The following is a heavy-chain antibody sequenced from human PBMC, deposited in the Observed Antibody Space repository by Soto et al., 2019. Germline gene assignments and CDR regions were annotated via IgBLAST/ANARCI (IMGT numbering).Heavy chain of an antibody. CDR2: ISYDGRNK. V-gene: IGHV3-30*18. CDR3: AKSNRGAYDTQDF. J-gene: IGHJ4*02. CDR1: GFSLNDYG. Sequence: GGSLRLSCAASGFSLNDYGMHWVRQPPGKGLEWVADISYDGRNKYYTDSVRGRFTISRDISKGTLYLQMNSLRPEDTAVYYCAKSNRGAYDTQDFWGQGTQVTV. D-gene: IGHD3-22*01.